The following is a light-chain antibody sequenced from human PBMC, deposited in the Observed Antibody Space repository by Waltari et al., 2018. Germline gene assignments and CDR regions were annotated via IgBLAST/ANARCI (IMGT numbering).Light chain of an antibody. CDR2: NNN. CDR3: AAWDDSLNGFYV. Sequence: QSVLTQPPSASGTPGQRVTISCSGTNSNIGSNTVHWFQQLPGTAPKFLIYNNNERTSGVPDRFSGSKSGTSASLAISGLQSEDEAHYYCAAWDDSLNGFYVFGTGTKVTVL. CDR1: NSNIGSNT. J-gene: IGLJ1*01. V-gene: IGLV1-44*01.